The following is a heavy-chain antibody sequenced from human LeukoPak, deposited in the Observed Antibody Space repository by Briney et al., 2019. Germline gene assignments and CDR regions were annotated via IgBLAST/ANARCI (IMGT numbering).Heavy chain of an antibody. Sequence: GGTLSLSCAASGFTFSSYGMHWVRQAPGKGLEWVAFIRYDGSNKYYADSVKGRFTISRDNSKNTLYLQMNSLRAEDTAVYSCAKDLDHDYDDYGLDYWGQGTLVTVSS. CDR2: IRYDGSNK. CDR3: AKDLDHDYDDYGLDY. V-gene: IGHV3-30*02. J-gene: IGHJ4*02. CDR1: GFTFSSYG. D-gene: IGHD4-17*01.